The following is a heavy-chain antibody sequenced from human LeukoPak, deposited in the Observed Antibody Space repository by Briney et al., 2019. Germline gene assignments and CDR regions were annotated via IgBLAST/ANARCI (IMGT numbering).Heavy chain of an antibody. CDR3: ARDRYCSSTSCQTRFDP. CDR1: GGSISSHY. V-gene: IGHV4-59*11. J-gene: IGHJ5*02. Sequence: SETLSLTCTVSGGSISSHYWSWIRQPPGKGLEWIGYIYYSGSTNYNPSLKSRVTISVDTSKNQFSLKLSSVTAADTAVYYCARDRYCSSTSCQTRFDPWGQETLVTVSS. D-gene: IGHD2-2*01. CDR2: IYYSGST.